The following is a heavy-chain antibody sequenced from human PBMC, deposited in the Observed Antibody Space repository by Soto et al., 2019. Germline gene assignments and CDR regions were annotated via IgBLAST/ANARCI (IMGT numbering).Heavy chain of an antibody. CDR3: ARVKEIAARPRAPFDY. CDR2: ISSSGSTI. Sequence: PGGSLRLSCAASGFTFSDYYMSWIRQAPGKGLEWVSYISSSGSTIYYADSVKGRFTISRDNAKNSLYLQMNSLRAEDTAVYYCARVKEIAARPRAPFDYWGQGTLVTVSS. V-gene: IGHV3-11*01. CDR1: GFTFSDYY. D-gene: IGHD6-6*01. J-gene: IGHJ4*02.